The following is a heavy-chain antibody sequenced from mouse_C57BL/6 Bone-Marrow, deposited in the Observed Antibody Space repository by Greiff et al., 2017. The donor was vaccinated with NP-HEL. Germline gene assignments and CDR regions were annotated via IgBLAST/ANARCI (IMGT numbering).Heavy chain of an antibody. Sequence: EVMLVESGGGLVQPGGSLKLSCAASGFTFSDYYMYWVRQTPEKRLEWVAYISNGGGSTYYPDTVKGRFTISSDNAKNTLYLQMSRLKSEDTAMYYCARHEATVVAPYAMDYWGQGTSVTVSS. D-gene: IGHD1-1*01. J-gene: IGHJ4*01. CDR2: ISNGGGST. CDR1: GFTFSDYY. CDR3: ARHEATVVAPYAMDY. V-gene: IGHV5-12*01.